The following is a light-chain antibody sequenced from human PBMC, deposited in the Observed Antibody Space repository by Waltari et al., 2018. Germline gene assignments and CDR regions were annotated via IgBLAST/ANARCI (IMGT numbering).Light chain of an antibody. CDR2: WAS. J-gene: IGKJ5*01. CDR1: QSVLYSSNNKNY. CDR3: QQYYTTPPT. V-gene: IGKV4-1*01. Sequence: DIVMTQSPDSLAVSLGDRVTINCKSSQSVLYSSNNKNYLTWYQQKPGQAPKFFIYWASTLESGVPARFSGSGSGTDFTLTISSLQAEDVAVYYCQQYYTTPPTFGQGTRLEIK.